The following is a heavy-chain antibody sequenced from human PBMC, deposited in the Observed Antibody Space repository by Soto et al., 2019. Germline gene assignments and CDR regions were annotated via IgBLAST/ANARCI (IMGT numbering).Heavy chain of an antibody. D-gene: IGHD3-9*01. CDR1: GGTFSSYT. J-gene: IGHJ4*02. Sequence: GASVKVSCKASGGTFSSYTIRWVRQAPGQGLEWMGRIIPILGIANYAQKFQGRVTITADKSTSTAYMELSSLRSEDTAVYYCARGNYVLRYFDWSNYFDYWGQGTLVTVSS. V-gene: IGHV1-69*02. CDR2: IIPILGIA. CDR3: ARGNYVLRYFDWSNYFDY.